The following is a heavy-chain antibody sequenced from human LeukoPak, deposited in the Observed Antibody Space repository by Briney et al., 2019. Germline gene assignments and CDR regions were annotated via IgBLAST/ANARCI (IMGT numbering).Heavy chain of an antibody. Sequence: GGSLRLSCAASGFTFSSYAMSWVRQAPGKGLEWVSVIYSGGSTYYADSVKGRFTISRDNSKNTLYLQMNSLRAEDTAVYYCARGGYYYDSSGYPYAFDIWGQGTMVTVSS. CDR1: GFTFSSYA. D-gene: IGHD3-22*01. CDR2: IYSGGST. V-gene: IGHV3-66*01. CDR3: ARGGYYYDSSGYPYAFDI. J-gene: IGHJ3*02.